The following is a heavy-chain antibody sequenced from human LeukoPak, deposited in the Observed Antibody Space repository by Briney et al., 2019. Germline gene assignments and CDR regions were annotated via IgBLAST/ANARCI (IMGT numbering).Heavy chain of an antibody. CDR3: ARERPDSRNLDS. CDR2: IQNDGNDK. Sequence: PGGSLRLSCAASGLIFSTYGMHWVRQAPGKGLEWVAFIQNDGNDKYYADSVKGRFTVPRDNSKNTLDLQMNGLRAEDTAVYYCARERPDSRNLDSWGRGALVTVSS. D-gene: IGHD1-14*01. V-gene: IGHV3-30*19. J-gene: IGHJ4*02. CDR1: GLIFSTYG.